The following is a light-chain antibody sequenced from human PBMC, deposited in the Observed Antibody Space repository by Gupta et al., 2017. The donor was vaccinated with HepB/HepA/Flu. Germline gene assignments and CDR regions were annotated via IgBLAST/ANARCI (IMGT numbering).Light chain of an antibody. CDR1: SNDIGAYNY. CDR3: SSHAPSDF. V-gene: IGLV2-14*03. Sequence: QSALTQPASVSGSPGQSITIPCTGTSNDIGAYNYVSWYQQHPGKAPKLIISDVSNRPSGVSDRFSGSKYGNTASLTISGLQAEDEADYYCSSHAPSDFFGTGTKVSVL. CDR2: DVS. J-gene: IGLJ1*01.